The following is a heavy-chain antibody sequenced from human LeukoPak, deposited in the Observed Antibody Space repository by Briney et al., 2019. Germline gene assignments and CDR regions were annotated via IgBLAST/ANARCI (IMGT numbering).Heavy chain of an antibody. CDR1: GFSFSNYS. J-gene: IGHJ4*02. D-gene: IGHD3-10*01. CDR2: ISDDGSNK. V-gene: IGHV3-30*04. CDR3: ARGGLEGSGSPPLGIDY. Sequence: GGSLRLSCAASGFSFSNYSLHWVRQAPGKGLEWVALISDDGSNKYYADSVKGRFTISRDNAKNSLYLQMNSLRAEDTAVYYCARGGLEGSGSPPLGIDYWGQGTLVTVSS.